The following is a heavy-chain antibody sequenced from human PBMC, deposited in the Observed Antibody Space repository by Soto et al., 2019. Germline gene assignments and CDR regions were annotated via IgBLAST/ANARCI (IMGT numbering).Heavy chain of an antibody. Sequence: GASVKVSCKASGGTFSSYAISWVRQAPGQGLEWMGGIIPIFGTANYAQKFQGGVTITADESTSTAYMELSSLRSEDTAVYYCASLRGITMVRGYYYYGMDVWGQGTTVTVSS. CDR3: ASLRGITMVRGYYYYGMDV. V-gene: IGHV1-69*13. D-gene: IGHD3-10*01. CDR2: IIPIFGTA. CDR1: GGTFSSYA. J-gene: IGHJ6*02.